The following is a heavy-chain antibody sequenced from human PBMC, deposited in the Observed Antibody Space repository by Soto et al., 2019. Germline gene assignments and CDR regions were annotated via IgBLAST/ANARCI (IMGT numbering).Heavy chain of an antibody. CDR1: GFTFSSYG. V-gene: IGHV3-33*01. D-gene: IGHD2-15*01. CDR3: ARARSNYCSGCSCYSFSFDY. CDR2: IWYDGSNK. Sequence: QVQLVESGGGVVQPGRSLRLSCAASGFTFSSYGMHWVRQAPGKGLEWVAVIWYDGSNKYYADSVKGRFTISRDNSKNTLYLQMNSLRAEDTAVYYCARARSNYCSGCSCYSFSFDYWGQGTLVTVSS. J-gene: IGHJ4*02.